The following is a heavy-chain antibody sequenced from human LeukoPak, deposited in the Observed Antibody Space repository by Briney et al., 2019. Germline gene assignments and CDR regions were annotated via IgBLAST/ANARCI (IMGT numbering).Heavy chain of an antibody. Sequence: ASVKVSCKASEGTFSSYAISWVRQAPGQGLEWMGGIIPIFGTANYAQKFQGRVTITADESTSTAYMELSSLRSEDTAVYYCARDPLFDWSKRGFDNWFDPWGQGTLVTVSS. CDR3: ARDPLFDWSKRGFDNWFDP. CDR1: EGTFSSYA. V-gene: IGHV1-69*13. CDR2: IIPIFGTA. J-gene: IGHJ5*02. D-gene: IGHD3-9*01.